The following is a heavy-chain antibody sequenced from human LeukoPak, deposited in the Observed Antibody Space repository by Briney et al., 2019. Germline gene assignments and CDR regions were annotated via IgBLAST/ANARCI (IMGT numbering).Heavy chain of an antibody. Sequence: GGSLRLSCGASGFAFRRYWMDWVRQAPGKGLEWVANIKQDGSEKYYVDSVKGRFTISRDNAKNSLYLQMNSLRAEDTAVYYCARADGYSSSWYPDYWGQGTLVTVSS. CDR1: GFAFRRYW. CDR3: ARADGYSSSWYPDY. D-gene: IGHD6-13*01. V-gene: IGHV3-7*01. J-gene: IGHJ4*02. CDR2: IKQDGSEK.